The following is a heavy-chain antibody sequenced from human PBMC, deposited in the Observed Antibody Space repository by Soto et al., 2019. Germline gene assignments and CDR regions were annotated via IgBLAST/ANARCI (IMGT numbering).Heavy chain of an antibody. CDR1: GFTVTSNG. CDR2: ISPNGQGI. V-gene: IGHV3-23*01. CDR3: ARDMYSSSWYVPIDY. J-gene: IGHJ4*02. D-gene: IGHD6-13*01. Sequence: EVKLLESGGGLVQPGGSLRLSCGVSGFTVTSNGVSWVRQAPGKGLEWVSAISPNGQGIWYADSVKGRFTISRDNSKNTLYLQMNSLRAEDTAVYYCARDMYSSSWYVPIDYWGQGTLVTVSS.